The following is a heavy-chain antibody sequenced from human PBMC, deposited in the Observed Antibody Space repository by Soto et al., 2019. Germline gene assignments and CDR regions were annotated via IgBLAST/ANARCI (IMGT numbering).Heavy chain of an antibody. V-gene: IGHV3-21*01. CDR3: ARGADRGATRWFY. Sequence: PWGSLRLSCSASGFTFSSYSMNWVRQAPGKGLEWVSSISSSISYIYYADSVKGRFTISRDNAKNSLYLQMNSLRAEDTAVYYCARGADRGATRWFYWGQGTLVTVSS. D-gene: IGHD3-10*01. CDR2: ISSSISYI. J-gene: IGHJ4*02. CDR1: GFTFSSYS.